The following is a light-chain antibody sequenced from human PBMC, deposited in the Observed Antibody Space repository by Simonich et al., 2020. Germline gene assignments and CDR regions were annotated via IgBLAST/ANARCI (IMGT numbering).Light chain of an antibody. CDR2: GAS. CDR3: QQYGSLLT. V-gene: IGKV3-20*01. J-gene: IGKJ4*01. CDR1: QSVSRSY. Sequence: EIVLTQSPGTLSLSPGERATLSCRASQSVSRSYLAWYQKKPGQAPRRLIYGASSRSTGIPDRFRGSGSGTDFTLTISRLEPEDFAVYYCQQYGSLLTFGGGTKVEIK.